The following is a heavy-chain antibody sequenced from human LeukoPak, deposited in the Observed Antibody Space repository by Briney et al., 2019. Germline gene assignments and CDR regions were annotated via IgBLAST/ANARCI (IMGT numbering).Heavy chain of an antibody. D-gene: IGHD2-2*01. CDR3: ARDIRELVVPAAIADRDYYYYGMDV. CDR2: INPSGGST. CDR1: GYTFTSYY. V-gene: IGHV1-46*01. J-gene: IGHJ6*02. Sequence: ASVKVSCKASGYTFTSYYMHWVRQAPGQGLEWMGIINPSGGSTSYAQKFQGRVTMTRDTSTSTVYMELSSLRSEDTAVYYCARDIRELVVPAAIADRDYYYYGMDVWGQGTTVTVPS.